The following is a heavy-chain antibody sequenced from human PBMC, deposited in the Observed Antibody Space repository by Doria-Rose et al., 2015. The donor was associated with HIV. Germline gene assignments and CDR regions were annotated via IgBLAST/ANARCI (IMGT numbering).Heavy chain of an antibody. J-gene: IGHJ4*02. CDR2: IFSDDVR. Sequence: QVTLKESGPVLVKPTETLTLTCTVSGVSLSSPGMGVSWIRQPPGKALEWLANIFSDDVRSYTTSLKSRLTISRGTSRRQVVLTMTDMDPVDTATYYCARIKSSRWYHKYYFDFWGQGTLVVVSA. D-gene: IGHD6-13*01. V-gene: IGHV2-26*01. CDR3: ARIKSSRWYHKYYFDF. CDR1: GVSLSSPGMG.